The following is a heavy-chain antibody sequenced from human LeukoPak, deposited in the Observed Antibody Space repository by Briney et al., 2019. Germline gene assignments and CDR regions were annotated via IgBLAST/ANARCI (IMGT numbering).Heavy chain of an antibody. D-gene: IGHD2-2*01. Sequence: GGSLRLSCAASGFTFDDYAMHWVRQAPGKGLEWVSGISWNSGSICYADSVRGRFTISRDNAKNALYLQMNSLRAEDTALYYCARPHCSSTSCYFSWFDPWGQGTLVTVSS. CDR2: ISWNSGSI. J-gene: IGHJ5*02. CDR3: ARPHCSSTSCYFSWFDP. CDR1: GFTFDDYA. V-gene: IGHV3-9*01.